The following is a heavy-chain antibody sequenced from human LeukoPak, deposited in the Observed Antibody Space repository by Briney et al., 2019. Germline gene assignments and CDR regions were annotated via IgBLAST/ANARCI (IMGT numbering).Heavy chain of an antibody. V-gene: IGHV1-69*13. J-gene: IGHJ4*02. Sequence: ASVKVSCKASGGTFSSYAISWVRQAPGQGLDWMRAIIPIFGTANYAQKFQGRVTITADESTSTAYMELSSLRSEDTAVYYWARDDPRLGSCSGGTCYYFDYWGQGTLVTVSS. CDR1: GGTFSSYA. CDR3: ARDDPRLGSCSGGTCYYFDY. CDR2: IIPIFGTA. D-gene: IGHD2-15*01.